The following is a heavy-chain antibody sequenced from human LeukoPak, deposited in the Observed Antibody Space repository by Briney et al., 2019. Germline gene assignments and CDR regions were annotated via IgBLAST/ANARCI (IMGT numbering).Heavy chain of an antibody. D-gene: IGHD3-9*01. CDR1: GFTFSIYG. Sequence: GGSLRLSCAASGFTFSIYGMHWVRQDPGKGLEWVAAMRYDGGDTYYADSVKGRFTISRDNSKNTLYLQMNSLRAEDTAVYFCVRGYDILTGYFHYFDYWGQGTLVTVSS. CDR2: MRYDGGDT. V-gene: IGHV3-33*01. CDR3: VRGYDILTGYFHYFDY. J-gene: IGHJ4*02.